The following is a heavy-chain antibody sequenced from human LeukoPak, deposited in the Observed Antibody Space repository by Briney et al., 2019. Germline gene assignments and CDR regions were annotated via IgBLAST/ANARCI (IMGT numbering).Heavy chain of an antibody. D-gene: IGHD3-16*01. CDR1: GFTFSGYS. CDR2: VSSAGDHK. J-gene: IGHJ4*02. CDR3: VRDGGPAATIDY. V-gene: IGHV3-30-3*01. Sequence: PGRSLRLSCAASGFTFSGYSMHWVRQAPGKGLEGVAVVSSAGDHKYYAASVEGRFPISRDNSKNTVYLQMNSLRADDTAVYYCVRDGGPAATIDYWGQGTLVTVFS.